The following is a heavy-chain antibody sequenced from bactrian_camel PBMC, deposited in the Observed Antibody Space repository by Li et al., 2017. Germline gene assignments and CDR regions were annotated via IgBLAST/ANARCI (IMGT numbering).Heavy chain of an antibody. CDR3: ADGSYTTGSGYCYPDY. D-gene: IGHD5*01. V-gene: IGHV3S10*01. CDR1: RYTSCSYD. Sequence: DVQLVESGGGSVEAGGSLRLSCAVRRYTSCSYDMSWYRQAPGKEREFVSGIDIEGSTSYADSVKGRFTISQDNAKNTLYLEMNSLKPEDTAMYYCADGSYTTGSGYCYPDYLGQGTQVTVS. CDR2: IDIEGST. J-gene: IGHJ4*01.